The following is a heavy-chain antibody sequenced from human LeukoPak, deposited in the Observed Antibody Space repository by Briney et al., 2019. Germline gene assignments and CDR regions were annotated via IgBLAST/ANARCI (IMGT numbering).Heavy chain of an antibody. V-gene: IGHV3-23*01. CDR2: ISGSGGST. CDR1: GFTFNSYV. Sequence: PGGSLRLSCAASGFTFNSYVVSWVRQAPGKGLEWVSAISGSGGSTYYADSVKGRFTISRDNSKNTLYLQMNSLRGEDTAVYYCARDHAADIVATGEDYWGQGTLVTVSS. CDR3: ARDHAADIVATGEDY. J-gene: IGHJ4*02. D-gene: IGHD5-12*01.